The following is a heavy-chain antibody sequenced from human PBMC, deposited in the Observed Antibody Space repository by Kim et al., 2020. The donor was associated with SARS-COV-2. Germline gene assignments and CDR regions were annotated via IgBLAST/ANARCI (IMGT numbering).Heavy chain of an antibody. D-gene: IGHD2-2*01. V-gene: IGHV4-31*02. J-gene: IGHJ4*02. Sequence: SLKSRVTISVDTSKNQFSLKLSSVTAADTAVYYCAREVVPAALRGGFDYWGQGTLVTVSS. CDR3: AREVVPAALRGGFDY.